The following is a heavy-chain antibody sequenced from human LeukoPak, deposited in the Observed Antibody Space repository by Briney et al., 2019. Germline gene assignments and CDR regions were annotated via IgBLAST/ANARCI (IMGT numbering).Heavy chain of an antibody. CDR3: ARLYSSGWRYFDY. J-gene: IGHJ4*02. V-gene: IGHV3-64*01. D-gene: IGHD6-19*01. CDR1: GFTFSTYG. CDR2: ISSNGGST. Sequence: GGSLRLSCAASGFTFSTYGMRWVRQAPGKGLEYVSAISSNGGSTYYANSVKGRFTISRDNSKNTLYLQMGSLRAEDMAVYYCARLYSSGWRYFDYWGQGTLVTVSS.